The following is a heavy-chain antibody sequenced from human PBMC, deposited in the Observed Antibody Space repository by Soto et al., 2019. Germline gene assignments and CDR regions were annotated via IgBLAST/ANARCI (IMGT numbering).Heavy chain of an antibody. CDR1: GYTFTSYY. D-gene: IGHD5-12*01. CDR3: AREVATIFAAAGYMDV. Sequence: GASVKVSCKASGYTFTSYYMHWVRQAPGQGLEWMGWISAYNGNTNYAQKLQGRVTMTTDTSTSTAYMELRSLRSDDTAVYYCAREVATIFAAAGYMDVWGKGTTVTVSS. J-gene: IGHJ6*03. CDR2: ISAYNGNT. V-gene: IGHV1-18*04.